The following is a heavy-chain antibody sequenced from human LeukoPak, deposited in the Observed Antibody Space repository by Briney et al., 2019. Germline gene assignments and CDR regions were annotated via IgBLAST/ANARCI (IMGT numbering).Heavy chain of an antibody. CDR2: ISYDGSNK. D-gene: IGHD5-18*01. J-gene: IGHJ4*02. V-gene: IGHV3-30*04. CDR1: GFTFSSYA. CDR3: ARAGYSYATTIFEY. Sequence: GGSLRLSCAASGFTFSSYAMHWVRQAPGKGLEWVAVISYDGSNKYYADSVKGRFTISRDKSKNTLYLQMNRLRAEDTAVYYCARAGYSYATTIFEYWGQRTLVTVSS.